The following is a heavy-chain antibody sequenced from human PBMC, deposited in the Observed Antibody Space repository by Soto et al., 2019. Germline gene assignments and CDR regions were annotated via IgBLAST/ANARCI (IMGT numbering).Heavy chain of an antibody. J-gene: IGHJ4*02. CDR2: IYYSGST. Sequence: PSETLSLACTFSGGSVSSGSYYWSWIRQPPGKGLEWIGYIYYSGSTNYNPSLKSRVTISVDTSKNQFSLKLSSVTAADTAVYYCAREGTGQSDYDVWSGYYPYFDYWGQGTLVTV. D-gene: IGHD3-3*01. CDR1: GGSVSSGSYY. V-gene: IGHV4-61*01. CDR3: AREGTGQSDYDVWSGYYPYFDY.